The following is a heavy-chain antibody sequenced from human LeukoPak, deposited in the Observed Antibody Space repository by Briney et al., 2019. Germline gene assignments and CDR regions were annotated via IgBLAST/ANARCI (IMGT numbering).Heavy chain of an antibody. CDR3: ARAGSGWYGLRFDY. J-gene: IGHJ4*02. CDR1: GDSISSYY. Sequence: SETLSLTCTVSGDSISSYYWSWIRQSPGKGLEWIGYIYYSGTTNYNPSLKSRVTISVDTSKNQFSLKLSSVTAADTAVYYCARAGSGWYGLRFDYWGQGTLVTVSS. CDR2: IYYSGTT. V-gene: IGHV4-59*12. D-gene: IGHD6-19*01.